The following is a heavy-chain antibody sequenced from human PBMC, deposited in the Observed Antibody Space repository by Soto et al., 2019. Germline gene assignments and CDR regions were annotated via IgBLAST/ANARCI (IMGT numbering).Heavy chain of an antibody. CDR1: GYTFTSYA. J-gene: IGHJ5*02. D-gene: IGHD4-17*01. Sequence: PSVKVSCKASGYTFTSYAMHWVLQAPGQRLEWMGWINAGNGNTKYSQKFRGRVTITRDTSASTAYMELSSLRSEDTDVYYCARDLRPHGYGDYRIYSDTWGQGTLVTVS. CDR2: INAGNGNT. CDR3: ARDLRPHGYGDYRIYSDT. V-gene: IGHV1-3*01.